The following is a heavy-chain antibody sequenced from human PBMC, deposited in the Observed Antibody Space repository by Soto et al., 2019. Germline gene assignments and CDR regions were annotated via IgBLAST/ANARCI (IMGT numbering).Heavy chain of an antibody. D-gene: IGHD2-2*01. V-gene: IGHV1-69*01. CDR3: AREVRYCSSTRCSAWAHGMDV. Sequence: QVQLVQSGAEVKQPGSSMKVSCKASGGTFNSDAISWVRQAPGQGLEWMGGIIPFLGTANYAQKFQGRVTITADESTSIAYMELSSLRSEDTAVYYCAREVRYCSSTRCSAWAHGMDVWGQGTTVIVSS. CDR1: GGTFNSDA. CDR2: IIPFLGTA. J-gene: IGHJ6*02.